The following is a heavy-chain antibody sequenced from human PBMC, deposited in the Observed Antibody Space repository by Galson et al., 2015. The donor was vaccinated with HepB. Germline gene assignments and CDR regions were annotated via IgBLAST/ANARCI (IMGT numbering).Heavy chain of an antibody. V-gene: IGHV3-30*04. D-gene: IGHD6-13*01. J-gene: IGHJ4*02. CDR2: ISYDGSNK. CDR3: ARGIAAAGTLVVY. CDR1: GFTFSSYA. Sequence: SLRLSCAASGFTFSSYAMHWVRQAPGKGLEWVAVISYDGSNKYYADSVKGRFTISRDNSKNTLYLQMNSLRAEDTAVYYCARGIAAAGTLVVYWGQGTLVTVSS.